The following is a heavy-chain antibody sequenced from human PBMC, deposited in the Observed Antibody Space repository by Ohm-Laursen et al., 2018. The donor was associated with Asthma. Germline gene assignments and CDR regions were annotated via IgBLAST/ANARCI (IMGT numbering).Heavy chain of an antibody. CDR1: GYTFSRYS. CDR3: ASTSSYSYYYGMDV. V-gene: IGHV3-21*01. Sequence: SLRLSCSASGYTFSRYSIHWVRQVPGKGLEWVASISTASTFIYYADSVRGRFTTSRDNAKNSVYLQMNSLRAEDTALYYCASTSSYSYYYGMDVWGQGTTVIVSS. CDR2: ISTASTFI. J-gene: IGHJ6*02.